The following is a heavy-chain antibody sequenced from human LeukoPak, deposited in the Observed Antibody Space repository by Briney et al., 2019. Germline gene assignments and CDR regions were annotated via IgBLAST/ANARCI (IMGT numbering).Heavy chain of an antibody. V-gene: IGHV4-61*02. CDR2: IYFRGST. D-gene: IGHD3-16*02. Sequence: SETLSLTCTVSGGSISSGSDYWSWIRQPAGKGLEWIGRIYFRGSTNYNPSLKSRVTISIDTSKNQFSLNVSSVTAADTAVYYCARIGLGELPFLPEEAFDIWGQGTMVTVSS. CDR1: GGSISSGSDY. J-gene: IGHJ3*02. CDR3: ARIGLGELPFLPEEAFDI.